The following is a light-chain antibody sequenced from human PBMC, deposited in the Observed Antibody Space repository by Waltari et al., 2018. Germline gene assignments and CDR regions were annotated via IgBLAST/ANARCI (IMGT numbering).Light chain of an antibody. CDR3: HSRDTSSTRV. Sequence: SSELTQDPAVSVALGQTVRITCQGDSLRRYYASLYQQRPGQAPILVLYGQNNRPSGIPDRFSGSISGNTASLTITGAQAEDEADYYCHSRDTSSTRVFGGGTRLTV. V-gene: IGLV3-19*01. CDR2: GQN. J-gene: IGLJ2*01. CDR1: SLRRYY.